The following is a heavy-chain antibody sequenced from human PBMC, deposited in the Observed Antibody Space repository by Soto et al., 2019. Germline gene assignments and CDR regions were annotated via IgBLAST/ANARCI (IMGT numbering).Heavy chain of an antibody. CDR2: ISAYNGNT. Sequence: ASVKVSCKASCYTFTSYGISRVRQAPGQGLEWMGWISAYNGNTNYAQKLQGRVTMTTDTSTSTAYMELRSLRAEDTAVYYCARDSGYGSGASVNHYLDYWGHGTLVTVSS. D-gene: IGHD3-10*01. J-gene: IGHJ4*01. V-gene: IGHV1-18*01. CDR3: ARDSGYGSGASVNHYLDY. CDR1: CYTFTSYG.